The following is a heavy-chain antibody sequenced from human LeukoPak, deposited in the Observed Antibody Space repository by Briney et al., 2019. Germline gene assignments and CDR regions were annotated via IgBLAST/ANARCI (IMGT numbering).Heavy chain of an antibody. V-gene: IGHV4-59*01. CDR2: YSGST. D-gene: IGHD2-15*01. Sequence: YSGSTNYNPSLKSRVTISVDTSKNQFSLKLSSVTAADTAVYYCARAACSGGSCYPLDAFDIWGQGTMVTVSS. CDR3: ARAACSGGSCYPLDAFDI. J-gene: IGHJ3*02.